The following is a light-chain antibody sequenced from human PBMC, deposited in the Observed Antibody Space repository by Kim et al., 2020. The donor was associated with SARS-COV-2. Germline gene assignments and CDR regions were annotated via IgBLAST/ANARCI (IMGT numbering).Light chain of an antibody. Sequence: SPGERATRSCRASQGVNSNLAWYHQKLGQAPRLLIYSASTRATSIPGRFSGSGSGTEFTLTITSLQSEDFAVYYCQQYNKWPLTFGQGTKVDIK. CDR2: SAS. V-gene: IGKV3-15*01. J-gene: IGKJ1*01. CDR3: QQYNKWPLT. CDR1: QGVNSN.